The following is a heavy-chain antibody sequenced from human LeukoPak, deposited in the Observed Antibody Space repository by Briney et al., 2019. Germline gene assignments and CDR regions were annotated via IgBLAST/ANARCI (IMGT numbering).Heavy chain of an antibody. D-gene: IGHD3-3*01. CDR3: ARVREGYDFWSGYYTLQGFDY. CDR2: INPNSGGT. J-gene: IGHJ4*02. V-gene: IGHV1-2*02. CDR1: GYTFTGYY. Sequence: ASVKVSCKASGYTFTGYYMHWVRQAPGQGVEWMGWINPNSGGTNYAQKFQGRVTMTRDTSISTAYMQLSRLRSDDTAVYYCARVREGYDFWSGYYTLQGFDYWGQGTLVTVSS.